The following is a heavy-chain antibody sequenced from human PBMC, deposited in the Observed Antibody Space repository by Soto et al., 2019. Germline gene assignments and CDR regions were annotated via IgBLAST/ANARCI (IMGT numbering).Heavy chain of an antibody. V-gene: IGHV3-9*01. CDR2: INWNSGSI. Sequence: EVQLVESGGGLVQPGRSLRLSCAASGFTLDDYAMHWVRQVPGKGLEWVSGINWNSGSIGYGDSVKGRFAISRDNAKNPLHLQMNSLSAEDTAFYYCVKDESINWYSGHFRHWGQGTLVTVSS. D-gene: IGHD6-13*01. CDR3: VKDESINWYSGHFRH. J-gene: IGHJ1*01. CDR1: GFTLDDYA.